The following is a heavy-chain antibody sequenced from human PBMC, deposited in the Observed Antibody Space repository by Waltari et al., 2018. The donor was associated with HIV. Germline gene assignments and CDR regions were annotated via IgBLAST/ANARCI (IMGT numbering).Heavy chain of an antibody. V-gene: IGHV3-15*02. J-gene: IGHJ4*02. CDR3: TTFEMGTTRNF. D-gene: IGHD1-26*01. Sequence: VQLVESGGALVTPGGSLKISCAVSGITFKNAWLSWVRQAPGKGLQWIGNKRSKTDGGATDYAAPLSGRFAISTDDFNNTMFLEMKTLKVDDTAVYYCTTFEMGTTRNFWGQGTLVTVSS. CDR1: GITFKNAW. CDR2: KRSKTDGGAT.